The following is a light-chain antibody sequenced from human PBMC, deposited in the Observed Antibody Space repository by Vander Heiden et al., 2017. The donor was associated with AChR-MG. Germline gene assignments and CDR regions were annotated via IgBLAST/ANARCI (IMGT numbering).Light chain of an antibody. V-gene: IGKV3-20*01. J-gene: IGKJ2*01. Sequence: EIVLTQSPGTLSLSPGERATLSCRASQSDSYNSLVWYQQKPGQAPRLLIYGASSRATGIPDRFSGTGSGTEFTLTVTRMEPEDFAVYYCQLYGDSQGYIYGPRTKLEL. CDR2: GAS. CDR1: QSDSYNS. CDR3: QLYGDSQGYI.